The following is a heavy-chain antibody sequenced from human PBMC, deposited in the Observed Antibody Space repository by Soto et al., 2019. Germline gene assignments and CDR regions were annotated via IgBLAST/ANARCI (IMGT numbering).Heavy chain of an antibody. J-gene: IGHJ5*02. CDR1: GYTLTELS. CDR3: ATAKKIPYCISTSCYSWFDP. Sequence: EASVKVSCKVSGYTLTELSMHWVRQAPGKGLEWMGGFDPEDGETIYAQKFQGRVTMTEDTSTDTAYMELSSLRSEDTAVYYCATAKKIPYCISTSCYSWFDPWGQGTLGTVSS. D-gene: IGHD2-2*01. V-gene: IGHV1-24*01. CDR2: FDPEDGET.